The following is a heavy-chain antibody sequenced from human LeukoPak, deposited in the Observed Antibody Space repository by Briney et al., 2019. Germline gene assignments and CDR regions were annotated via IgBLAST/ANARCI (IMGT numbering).Heavy chain of an antibody. CDR2: IRYDGSNK. V-gene: IGHV3-30*02. CDR3: AKDGGILEWLPLYYFDY. D-gene: IGHD3-3*01. Sequence: PGGSLRLSCAASGFTFSIYGMHWVRPAPGKGLEWVAFIRYDGSNKYYADSVKGRFTISRDNSKNTLYLQMNSLRAEDTAVYYCAKDGGILEWLPLYYFDYWGQGTLVTVSS. CDR1: GFTFSIYG. J-gene: IGHJ4*02.